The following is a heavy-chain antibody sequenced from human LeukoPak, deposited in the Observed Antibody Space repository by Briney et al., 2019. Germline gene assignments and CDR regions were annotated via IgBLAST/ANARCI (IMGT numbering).Heavy chain of an antibody. D-gene: IGHD1-14*01. J-gene: IGHJ4*02. CDR3: ARGYQGAFDY. CDR1: GYTFTGYY. CDR2: SNDGNGDT. Sequence: ASVKVSCKASGYTFTGYYMHWVRQAPGQGLEWMGWSNDGNGDTRYSQEFQGRVTITRDTSASTVYMELSSLRSEDMAIYYCARGYQGAFDYWGQGTLVTVSS. V-gene: IGHV1-3*02.